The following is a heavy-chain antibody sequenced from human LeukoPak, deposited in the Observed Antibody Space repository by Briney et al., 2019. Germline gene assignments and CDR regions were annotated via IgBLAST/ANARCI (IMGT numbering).Heavy chain of an antibody. CDR3: ARGGTTGTGYYYYYYMDV. CDR2: MNPNSGNT. D-gene: IGHD1-1*01. Sequence: ASVKVSCKASGYTFTTYDINWVRQATGQGLEWMGWMNPNSGNTGYAQKFQGRVTMTRDTSISTAYLELSRLRSDDTAVYYCARGGTTGTGYYYYYYMDVWGKGTTVTVSS. V-gene: IGHV1-8*01. J-gene: IGHJ6*03. CDR1: GYTFTTYD.